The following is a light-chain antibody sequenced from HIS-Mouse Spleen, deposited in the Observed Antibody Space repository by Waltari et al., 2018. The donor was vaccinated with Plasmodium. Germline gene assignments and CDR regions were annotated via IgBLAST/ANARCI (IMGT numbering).Light chain of an antibody. J-gene: IGKJ2*01. CDR1: PSFLYSSNHTNY. V-gene: IGKV4-1*01. Sequence: DIVMTQSPDSLAVSLGERATINCKSSPSFLYSSNHTNYLAWYQQKPGQPPKLLIYWASTRESGVPDRFSGSGSWTDFTLTISSLQAEDVAVYYCQQYYSTPYTFGQGTKLEIK. CDR2: WAS. CDR3: QQYYSTPYT.